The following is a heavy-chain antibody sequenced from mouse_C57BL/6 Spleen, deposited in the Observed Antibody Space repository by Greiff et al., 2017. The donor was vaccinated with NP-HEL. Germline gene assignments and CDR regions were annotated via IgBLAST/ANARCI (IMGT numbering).Heavy chain of an antibody. J-gene: IGHJ2*01. CDR3: ARSGDGYCDY. CDR2: IDPSDSEN. Sequence: VQLQQPGAELVRPGSSVKLSCKASGYTFTSYWMHWVKQRPIQGLEWIGNIDPSDSENHYNQKFKDKDTLTVDKSSSTAYMQLSSRTSEDSAVYYCARSGDGYCDYWGQGTTLTVSS. D-gene: IGHD2-3*01. V-gene: IGHV1-52*01. CDR1: GYTFTSYW.